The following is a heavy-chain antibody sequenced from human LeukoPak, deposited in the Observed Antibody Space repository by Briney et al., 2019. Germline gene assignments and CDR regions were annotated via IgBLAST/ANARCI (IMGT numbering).Heavy chain of an antibody. CDR2: ISASGGST. Sequence: GGSLRLSCAASGFTFDNSAMTWVRQAPGKGLEWVSLISASGGSTYYAKSVKGRFTISRDNSKNTLYLHMNSLRAEDTAVYYCAKVSRTDGYNYFDCWGQGTLVTVSS. CDR3: AKVSRTDGYNYFDC. D-gene: IGHD5-24*01. J-gene: IGHJ4*02. CDR1: GFTFDNSA. V-gene: IGHV3-23*01.